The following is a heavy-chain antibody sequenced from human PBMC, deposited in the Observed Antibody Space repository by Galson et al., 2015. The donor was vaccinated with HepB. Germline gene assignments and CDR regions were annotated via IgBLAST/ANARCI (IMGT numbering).Heavy chain of an antibody. CDR3: AKDRAMYSGTYYFDY. CDR1: GFTFSNHG. Sequence: SLRLSCAASGFTFSNHGMHWVRQAPGKGLEWVAFISYGGGTKYYADSVNGRFTISRESSKNTMYLQMSSLRPEDTAAYYCAKDRAMYSGTYYFDYWGQGTLVTVSS. V-gene: IGHV3-30*18. CDR2: ISYGGGTK. D-gene: IGHD1-26*01. J-gene: IGHJ4*02.